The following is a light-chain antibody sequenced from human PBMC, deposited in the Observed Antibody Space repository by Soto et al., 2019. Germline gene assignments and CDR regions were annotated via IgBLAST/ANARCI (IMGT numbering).Light chain of an antibody. Sequence: DIVMTQSPDSLAVSLGERATINCKSSQSVLYNSNNKNYLAWYQQRPGQPPKMLIYWASSRIFGVPDRFSGSGSGTDFTLTISSLQAEDVAVYYCQQYYRTPRTFGQGTKVEI. J-gene: IGKJ1*01. V-gene: IGKV4-1*01. CDR1: QSVLYNSNNKNY. CDR3: QQYYRTPRT. CDR2: WAS.